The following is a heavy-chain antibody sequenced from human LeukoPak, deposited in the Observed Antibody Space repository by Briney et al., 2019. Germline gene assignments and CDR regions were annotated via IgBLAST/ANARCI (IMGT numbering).Heavy chain of an antibody. J-gene: IGHJ4*02. CDR3: VRDLMRFLEWVN. CDR1: GFTFSWNG. D-gene: IGHD3-3*01. Sequence: PGGSLRLSCAASGFTFSWNGMHWVRQAPGKGLEWVAVIWNDGNNKYYADSVKGRFTISRDNSKNTLYLQMNSLRVEDTAVYYCVRDLMRFLEWVNWGQGTLVTVSS. V-gene: IGHV3-33*01. CDR2: IWNDGNNK.